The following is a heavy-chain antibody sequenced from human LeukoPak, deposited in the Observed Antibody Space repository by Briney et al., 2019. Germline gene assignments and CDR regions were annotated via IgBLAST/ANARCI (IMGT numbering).Heavy chain of an antibody. V-gene: IGHV4-30-4*08. Sequence: SWVRQAPGKGLEWIGYMYYSGSTYYNPSLKSRATISVDTSKNQFSLKLSSVTAADTAVYYCARGLAAAGHFDYWGQGTLVTVSS. CDR3: ARGLAAAGHFDY. J-gene: IGHJ4*02. CDR2: MYYSGST. D-gene: IGHD6-13*01.